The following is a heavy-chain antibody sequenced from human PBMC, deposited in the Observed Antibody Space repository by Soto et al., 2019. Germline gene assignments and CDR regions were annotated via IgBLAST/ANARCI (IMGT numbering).Heavy chain of an antibody. CDR3: ARDGVVLRFLEWLPYGYGMDV. V-gene: IGHV3-33*01. CDR1: GFTFSSYG. CDR2: IWYDGSNK. D-gene: IGHD3-3*01. Sequence: QVQLVESGGGVVQPGRSLRLSCAASGFTFSSYGMHWVRQAPGKGLEWVAVIWYDGSNKYYADSVKGRFTISRDNSKNTLYLQMNSLRAEDTAVYYCARDGVVLRFLEWLPYGYGMDVW. J-gene: IGHJ6*01.